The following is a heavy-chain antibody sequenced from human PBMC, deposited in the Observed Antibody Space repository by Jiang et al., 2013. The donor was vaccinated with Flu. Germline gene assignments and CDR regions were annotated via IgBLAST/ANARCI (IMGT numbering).Heavy chain of an antibody. J-gene: IGHJ4*02. CDR3: ARKTDSGGDGGF. Sequence: QLVESGGGLIQPGGSLRLACAVSGFTVGRNQMFWVRQAPGKGPECIAVVYSGGSTNYVDSVKGRFTISRDSSKNMLYLQMNSLRVEDTAVYYCARKTDSGGDGGFWGQGTLVTVSS. CDR1: GFTVGRNQ. CDR2: VYSGGST. D-gene: IGHD2-21*02. V-gene: IGHV3-53*01.